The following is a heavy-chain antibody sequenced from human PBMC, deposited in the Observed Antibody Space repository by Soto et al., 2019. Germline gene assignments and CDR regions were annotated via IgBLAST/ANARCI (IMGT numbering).Heavy chain of an antibody. CDR2: INPNSGDT. J-gene: IGHJ5*02. D-gene: IGHD2-15*01. V-gene: IGHV1-2*02. CDR3: ARGIVVRGQGWFDP. CDR1: GYTFTGYY. Sequence: ASVKVSGKASGYTFTGYYIHWVRQAPGQGLEWMGWINPNSGDTNLAQKFQGRVTMTRDTSISTTYMEQSRLASDDTAAYFCARGIVVRGQGWFDPWGKGTLVTVSS.